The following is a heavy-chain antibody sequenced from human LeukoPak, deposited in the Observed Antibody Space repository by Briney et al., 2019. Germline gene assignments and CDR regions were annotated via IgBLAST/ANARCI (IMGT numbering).Heavy chain of an antibody. J-gene: IGHJ3*02. V-gene: IGHV4-34*01. D-gene: IGHD3-10*01. CDR3: ARLWPGGSWAFDI. Sequence: SETLSLTCAVYGGSFSDYFWNWIRKPPGKGLEWVGDINHSGSTNYNPSLKIRVTMSLDTSKNQFPLKLSSATAADTAVYYCARLWPGGSWAFDIWGQGTMVTVSS. CDR1: GGSFSDYF. CDR2: INHSGST.